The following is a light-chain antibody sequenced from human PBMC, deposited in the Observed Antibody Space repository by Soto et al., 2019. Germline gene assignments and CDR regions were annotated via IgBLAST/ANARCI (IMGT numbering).Light chain of an antibody. CDR2: DAS. J-gene: IGKJ2*02. Sequence: EIVLTQSPATLSLSPGERATLSCRASQSVSSYLAWYQQKPGQAPRLLIYDASNRATCIPARFSGSGSGTDFTLTISSLEPEDFAVYYCQQRSNWPPRTFGQGTKLELK. CDR1: QSVSSY. V-gene: IGKV3-11*01. CDR3: QQRSNWPPRT.